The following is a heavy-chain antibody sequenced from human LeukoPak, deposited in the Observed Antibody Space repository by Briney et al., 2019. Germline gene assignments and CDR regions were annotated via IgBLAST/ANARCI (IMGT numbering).Heavy chain of an antibody. V-gene: IGHV1-8*03. J-gene: IGHJ4*02. CDR1: GYTFTNYH. CDR3: ARTTSFTASGYDY. Sequence: ASVTVSCKASGYTFTNYHINWVRQATGQGLEWMGWMNPNNGDSGYAQKSQGRVTITRDTSISTSYMELRSLRSGDTAVYFCARTTSFTASGYDYWGQGTLVTVSS. CDR2: MNPNNGDS. D-gene: IGHD6-25*01.